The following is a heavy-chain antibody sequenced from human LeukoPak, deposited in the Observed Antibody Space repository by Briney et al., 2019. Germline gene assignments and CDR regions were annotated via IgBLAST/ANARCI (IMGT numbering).Heavy chain of an antibody. V-gene: IGHV4-39*01. CDR2: VYYSGDTYSNTSLT. CDR1: GGSLSSSIYF. D-gene: IGHD5-24*01. J-gene: IGHJ4*02. CDR3: ARLEERDGYNSLSFDY. Sequence: SETLSLTCTDSGGSLSSSIYFWAWIRQPPGGGLAWIGNVYYSGDTYSNTSLTYYNPSLKSRVTISVDTSMTQFSLKLRSVTAADTAVYYCARLEERDGYNSLSFDYWGQGTLVTVSS.